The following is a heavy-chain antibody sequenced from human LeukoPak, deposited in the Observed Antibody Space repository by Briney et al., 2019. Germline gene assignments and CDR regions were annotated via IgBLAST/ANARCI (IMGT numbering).Heavy chain of an antibody. D-gene: IGHD6-19*01. CDR1: GFTFSGYW. CDR2: INTDGSHT. Sequence: QPGGSLRLSCAASGFTFSGYWMHWVRQVPGKGLVWVSLINTDGSHTKYADSMKGRFTISRDNAKNTVSLQMNSLRADDTAVYYCARGASGGWYAMDYWGQGTLVTVSS. V-gene: IGHV3-74*03. CDR3: ARGASGGWYAMDY. J-gene: IGHJ4*02.